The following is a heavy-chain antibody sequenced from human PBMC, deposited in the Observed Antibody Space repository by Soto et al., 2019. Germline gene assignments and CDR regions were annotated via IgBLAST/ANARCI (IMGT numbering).Heavy chain of an antibody. V-gene: IGHV4-59*01. CDR3: ARTYCSGGSCYSSAPNHFDF. CDR2: IYYSGST. CDR1: GGSFSGYY. D-gene: IGHD2-15*01. J-gene: IGHJ4*02. Sequence: SETLSLTCAVYGGSFSGYYWSWIRQPPGKGLEWIAYIYYSGSTNYNPSLKSRVTVSIDTSKNQFSLKLSSMTAADTAVYYCARTYCSGGSCYSSAPNHFDFWGQGALVTVSS.